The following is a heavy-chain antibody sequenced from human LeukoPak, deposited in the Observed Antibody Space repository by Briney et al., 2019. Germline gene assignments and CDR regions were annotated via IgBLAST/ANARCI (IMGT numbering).Heavy chain of an antibody. Sequence: GGSLRLSCATSGFTFSSYGMSWVRQAPGKGLEWVSVISGSGGSTYYADSVKGRFTISRDNSKNTLYLQMNSLRSDDTAVYYCARGTSSYSDYNTFDYWGQGTLVSVSS. CDR1: GFTFSSYG. V-gene: IGHV3-23*01. D-gene: IGHD4-11*01. CDR3: ARGTSSYSDYNTFDY. J-gene: IGHJ4*02. CDR2: ISGSGGST.